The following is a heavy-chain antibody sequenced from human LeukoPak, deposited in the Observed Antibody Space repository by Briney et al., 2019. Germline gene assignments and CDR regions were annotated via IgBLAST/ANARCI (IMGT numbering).Heavy chain of an antibody. CDR1: GYTFTSYD. CDR3: ARGEEWLLDWFDP. J-gene: IGHJ5*02. V-gene: IGHV1-8*01. D-gene: IGHD6-19*01. CDR2: MNPNSGNT. Sequence: ASVTVSCTASGYTFTSYDINWVRQAPGQGLEWMGWMNPNSGNTDYAQKFQGRVTMTRNTSISTAYMQLSSLRSEDTAGYYCARGEEWLLDWFDPWGQGTLVTVSS.